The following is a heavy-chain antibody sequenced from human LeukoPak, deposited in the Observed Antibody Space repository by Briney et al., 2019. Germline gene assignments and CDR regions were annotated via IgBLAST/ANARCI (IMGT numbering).Heavy chain of an antibody. CDR3: ATVGGSYFRAFDI. CDR2: FDPEDGET. CDR1: GYTLTELS. V-gene: IGHV1-24*01. J-gene: IGHJ3*02. D-gene: IGHD1-26*01. Sequence: GASVTVSCTVSGYTLTELSMHWVRQAPGKGLEWMGGFDPEDGETIYAQKFQGRVTMTEDTSTDTAYMELSSLRSEDTAVYYCATVGGSYFRAFDIWGQGTMVTVSS.